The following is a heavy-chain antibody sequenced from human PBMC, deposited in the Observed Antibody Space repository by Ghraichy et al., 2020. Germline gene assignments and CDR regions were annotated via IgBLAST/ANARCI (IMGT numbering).Heavy chain of an antibody. J-gene: IGHJ4*02. CDR3: AKDRDSEIVVCSPWN. V-gene: IGHV3-23*01. D-gene: IGHD2-8*02. CDR2: ISASGDTT. Sequence: GGSLRLSCAASGFTFSSHAMSWVRQVPGKGLEWVAMISASGDTTNNADSVKGRFTISRDNSKNMLFLQMSSLRADDTAVYYCAKDRDSEIVVCSPWNWGQGMQVTVAS. CDR1: GFTFSSHA.